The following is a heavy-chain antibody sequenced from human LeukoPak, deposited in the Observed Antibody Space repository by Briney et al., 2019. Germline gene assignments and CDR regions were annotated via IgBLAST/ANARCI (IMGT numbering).Heavy chain of an antibody. J-gene: IGHJ5*02. D-gene: IGHD3-9*01. CDR1: GYTFTSYD. CDR3: ARVGKLRYFHGSWFDP. Sequence: ASVKVSCKASGYTFTSYDMNWVRQATGQGLEWMGWMNPNSGNTGCAQKFQGRVTMTRNTSISTAYMELSSLRSEDTAVYYCARVGKLRYFHGSWFDPWGQGTLVTVSS. CDR2: MNPNSGNT. V-gene: IGHV1-8*01.